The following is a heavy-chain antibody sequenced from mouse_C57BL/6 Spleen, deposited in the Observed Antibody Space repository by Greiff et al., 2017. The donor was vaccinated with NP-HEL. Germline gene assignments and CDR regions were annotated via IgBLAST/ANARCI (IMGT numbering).Heavy chain of an antibody. CDR3: ARRNGYYEWYVDV. J-gene: IGHJ1*03. Sequence: VQLQQSDAELVKPGASVKISCKVSGYTFTDHTIHWMKQRPEQGLEWIGYISPRDGSTKYNEKFKGKATLTADKSSSTAYMQLNSLTSEDSAVYCCARRNGYYEWYVDVWGTGTTVTVSS. CDR2: ISPRDGST. D-gene: IGHD2-3*01. CDR1: GYTFTDHT. V-gene: IGHV1-78*01.